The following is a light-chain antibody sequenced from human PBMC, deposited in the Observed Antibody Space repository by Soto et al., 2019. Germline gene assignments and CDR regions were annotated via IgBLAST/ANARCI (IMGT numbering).Light chain of an antibody. V-gene: IGKV3-20*01. CDR1: QSVSSNY. Sequence: EIVLTQSPGTLSLSPGERATLSCRASQSVSSNYITWYQQKPGQAPRRLIFGASSRATGIPDRFSGSGSGTEFTLTISRLQPEDFAVYYCQQYGSSPSTFGQGTKVDIK. J-gene: IGKJ1*01. CDR2: GAS. CDR3: QQYGSSPST.